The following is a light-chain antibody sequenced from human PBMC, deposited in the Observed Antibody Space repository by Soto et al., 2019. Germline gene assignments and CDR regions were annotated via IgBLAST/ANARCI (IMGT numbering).Light chain of an antibody. CDR2: EVS. J-gene: IGLJ1*01. V-gene: IGLV2-8*01. CDR1: SSDVGGYNY. Sequence: QSVLTRPPAASGSPGQSVTISCTGTSSDVGGYNYVSWYQQHPGKAPKLMIYEVSKRPSGVPDRFSGSKSGNTASLTVSGLQAEDEADYYCSSYAGSGDVFGTGTKVTVL. CDR3: SSYAGSGDV.